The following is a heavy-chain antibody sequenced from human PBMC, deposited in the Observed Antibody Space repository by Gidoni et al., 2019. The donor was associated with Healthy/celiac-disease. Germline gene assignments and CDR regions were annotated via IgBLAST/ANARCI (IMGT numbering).Heavy chain of an antibody. CDR1: GFTFSSYA. Sequence: QVQLVESGGGVVQPGRSLRLSCAASGFTFSSYAMHWVRQAPGKGLEWVAVISYDGSNKYYADSVKGRFTISRDNSKNTLYLQMNSLRAEDTAVYYCAREAIAAAGKAYGWFDPWGQGTLVTVSS. D-gene: IGHD6-13*01. V-gene: IGHV3-30-3*01. J-gene: IGHJ5*02. CDR2: ISYDGSNK. CDR3: AREAIAAAGKAYGWFDP.